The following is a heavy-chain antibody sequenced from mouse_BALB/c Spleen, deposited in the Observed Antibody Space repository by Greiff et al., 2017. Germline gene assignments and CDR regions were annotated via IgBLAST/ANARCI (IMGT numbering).Heavy chain of an antibody. J-gene: IGHJ4*01. V-gene: IGHV5-4*02. CDR2: ISDGGSYT. Sequence: EVNLVESGGGLVKPGGSLKLSCAASGFTFSDYYMYWVRQTPEKRLEWVATISDGGSYTYYPDSVKGRFTISRDNAKNNLYLQMSSLKSEDTAMYYCARAGDYYAMDYWGQGTSVTVSS. CDR3: ARAGDYYAMDY. CDR1: GFTFSDYY.